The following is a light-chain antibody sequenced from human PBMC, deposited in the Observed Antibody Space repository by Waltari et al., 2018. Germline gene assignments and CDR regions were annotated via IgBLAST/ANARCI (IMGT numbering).Light chain of an antibody. CDR2: EVT. J-gene: IGLJ3*02. Sequence: QSALTQPRSVSESPGQSVTISCTGTNNDVGCYNYVSWYQHHPGKAPKLMIYEVTTRPSAVPVRFSSSKYANTASLTISGLQAEDEADYYCSSYSGTYTLLFGGGTKLTVL. CDR1: NNDVGCYNY. V-gene: IGLV2-11*01. CDR3: SSYSGTYTLL.